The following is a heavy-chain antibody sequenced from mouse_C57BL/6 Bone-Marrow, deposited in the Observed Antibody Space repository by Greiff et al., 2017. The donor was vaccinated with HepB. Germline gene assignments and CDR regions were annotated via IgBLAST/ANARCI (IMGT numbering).Heavy chain of an antibody. CDR2: IDPSDSYT. CDR3: ARNPYYYEDY. D-gene: IGHD1-1*01. J-gene: IGHJ2*01. CDR1: GYTFTSYW. Sequence: QVQLQQPGAELVKPGASVKLSCKASGYTFTSYWMQWVKQRPGKGLEWIGEIDPSDSYTNYNQKFKGKATLTVDTSSSTAYMQLSSLTSEDSAVYYCARNPYYYEDYWGQGTTLTVSS. V-gene: IGHV1-50*01.